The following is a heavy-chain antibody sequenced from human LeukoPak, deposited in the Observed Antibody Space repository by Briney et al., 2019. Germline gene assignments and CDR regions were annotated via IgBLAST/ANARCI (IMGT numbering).Heavy chain of an antibody. CDR3: TTDLAGDY. J-gene: IGHJ4*02. V-gene: IGHV3-15*01. CDR1: GFTFSNAW. D-gene: IGHD3-10*01. CDR2: IKSKTDGGTT. Sequence: GGSLRLSCAASGFTFSNAWMSWVRQAPGKGLEWDGRIKSKTDGGTTDYAAPVKGRFTISRDDSKNTLYLQMNSLKTEDTAVYYCTTDLAGDYWGQGTLVTVSS.